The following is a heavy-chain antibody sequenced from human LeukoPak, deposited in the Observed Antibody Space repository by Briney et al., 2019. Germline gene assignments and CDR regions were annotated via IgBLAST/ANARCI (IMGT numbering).Heavy chain of an antibody. CDR1: GYSISSGYY. V-gene: IGHV4-38-2*01. Sequence: SETLSLTCAVSGYSISSGYYWGWIRQPPGKGLEWIGSVYHSGTTYYNPSLKSRVTISIDTSKNQFSLNLSSVTAADTAVYYCARLPYYYGSGSWFDPWGQGTLVTVS. CDR3: ARLPYYYGSGSWFDP. J-gene: IGHJ5*02. CDR2: VYHSGTT. D-gene: IGHD3-10*01.